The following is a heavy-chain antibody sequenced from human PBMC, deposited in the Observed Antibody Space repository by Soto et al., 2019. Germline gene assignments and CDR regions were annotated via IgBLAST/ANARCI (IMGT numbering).Heavy chain of an antibody. CDR1: GFTFSSYS. J-gene: IGHJ4*02. CDR2: IKSKTDGGTT. Sequence: GGSLRLSCAASGFTFSSYSMNWVRQAPGKGLEWVGRIKSKTDGGTTDYAAPVKGRFTISRDDSKNTLYLQMNSLKTDDTAVYYCATEGTTVTPKYYFDYWGQGTLVTVSS. D-gene: IGHD4-17*01. CDR3: ATEGTTVTPKYYFDY. V-gene: IGHV3-15*01.